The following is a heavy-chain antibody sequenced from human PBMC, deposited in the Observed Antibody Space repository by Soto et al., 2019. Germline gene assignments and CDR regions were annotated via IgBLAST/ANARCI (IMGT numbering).Heavy chain of an antibody. D-gene: IGHD4-17*01. Sequence: EVQLLESGGGLVQPGGSLRLSCAASGFTFSSYAMSWVRQAPGKGLEWVSAIGGSAGSTYYADSVKGRFTISRDSSKNTRYLQMNSLRAEDTAVYYCARYYGDYVYDAFDIWGQGTMVTVSS. CDR3: ARYYGDYVYDAFDI. CDR1: GFTFSSYA. J-gene: IGHJ3*02. CDR2: IGGSAGST. V-gene: IGHV3-23*01.